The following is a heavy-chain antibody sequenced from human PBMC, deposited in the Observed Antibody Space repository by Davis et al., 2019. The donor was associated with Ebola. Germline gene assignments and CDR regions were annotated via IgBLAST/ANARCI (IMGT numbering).Heavy chain of an antibody. D-gene: IGHD2-15*01. CDR3: AIWRVVDGPEWY. CDR2: ISSSSSYI. J-gene: IGHJ4*02. CDR1: GFTVRSDY. Sequence: GESLKISCAASGFTVRSDYMSWVRQAPGKGLEWVSSISSSSSYIYYADSVKGRFTISRDNAKNSLYLQMNSLGAEDTAIYYCAIWRVVDGPEWYWGQGTLVTVSS. V-gene: IGHV3-21*04.